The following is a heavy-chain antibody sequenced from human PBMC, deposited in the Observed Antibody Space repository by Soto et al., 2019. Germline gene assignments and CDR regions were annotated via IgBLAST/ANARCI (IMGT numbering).Heavy chain of an antibody. CDR2: IYWDDDE. CDR3: AHGSCSSADCYPNPYLDY. J-gene: IGHJ4*02. V-gene: IGHV2-5*02. CDR1: GFSLSTTAEG. D-gene: IGHD2-2*01. Sequence: QITLKESGPTLVNPTQTLTLTCTFSGFSLSTTAEGVGWIRQPPGKALEWLALIYWDDDERYSPSLKSRLTITKDTSKNHVVLTMTNVDTVDTATYNGAHGSCSSADCYPNPYLDYWGQGILVTVSS.